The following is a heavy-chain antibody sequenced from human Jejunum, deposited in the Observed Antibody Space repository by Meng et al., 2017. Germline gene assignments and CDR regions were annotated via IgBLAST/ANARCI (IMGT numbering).Heavy chain of an antibody. D-gene: IGHD3-16*01. CDR2: IKEDGSQK. J-gene: IGHJ4*02. CDR1: GFTFGSYW. CDR3: VRLGDDY. V-gene: IGHV3-7*01. Sequence: GESLKISCAASGFTFGSYWMNWVRQAPGKGLEWVAKIKEDGSQKYYVDSVKGRFTISRDNAKNSLYLQMNSLGAEDTAVYYCVRLGDDYWGQGTLVTVSS.